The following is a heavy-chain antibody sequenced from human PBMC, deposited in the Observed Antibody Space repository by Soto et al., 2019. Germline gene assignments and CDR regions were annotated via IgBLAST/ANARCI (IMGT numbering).Heavy chain of an antibody. CDR3: ARAPYSNAWYRFDL. D-gene: IGHD4-4*01. CDR1: GFTFSRVS. CDR2: IKHDGSVQ. J-gene: IGHJ4*02. Sequence: PGESLNLSCEASGFTFSRVSMSWVRQAPGKGLEWVADIKHDGSVQYYVDSVKGRLTISRDNAKKQLYLQMNGLRAEDTALYYCARAPYSNAWYRFDLWGQGTLVTVSS. V-gene: IGHV3-7*03.